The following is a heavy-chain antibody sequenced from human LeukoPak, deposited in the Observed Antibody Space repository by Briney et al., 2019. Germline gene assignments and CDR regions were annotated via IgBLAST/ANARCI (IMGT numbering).Heavy chain of an antibody. CDR1: GFTFSDYY. CDR2: ISSSSNTV. D-gene: IGHD1-26*01. Sequence: KSGGSLRLSCAASGFTFSDYYTTWVRQAPGKGLEWVSYISSSSNTVYYADSVKGRLTVSRDNANNSLYVQMTNLRAEDTAVYYCARRAMGATSFDYWGQGTLVTVSS. V-gene: IGHV3-11*04. CDR3: ARRAMGATSFDY. J-gene: IGHJ4*02.